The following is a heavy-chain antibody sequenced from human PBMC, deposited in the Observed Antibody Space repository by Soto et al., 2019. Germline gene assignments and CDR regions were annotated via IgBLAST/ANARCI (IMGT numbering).Heavy chain of an antibody. Sequence: GGSLRLSCAASGFTFSTFSMNWVRQAPGKGLEWVSYISGTYAIYYADSVQGRFTISRDNAKNSVYLQMNSLRDEDTAIYYCARDLNWGIDYWGPGALVTVSS. D-gene: IGHD7-27*01. J-gene: IGHJ4*02. CDR2: ISGTYAI. CDR1: GFTFSTFS. V-gene: IGHV3-48*02. CDR3: ARDLNWGIDY.